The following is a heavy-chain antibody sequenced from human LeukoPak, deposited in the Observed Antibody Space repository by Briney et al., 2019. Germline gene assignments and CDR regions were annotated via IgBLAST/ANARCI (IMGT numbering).Heavy chain of an antibody. D-gene: IGHD1-7*01. CDR1: GYTFTEHF. V-gene: IGHV1-2*02. CDR3: ARDLRPANL. J-gene: IGHJ4*02. Sequence: ASVKVSCKASGYTFTEHFIHWVRQAPGQGLQYMGWIHPASANTVYAQMFHGRVTLTRDTPATTPYMGLSGLRSDDTAVYYCARDLRPANLWGQGTLVTVSS. CDR2: IHPASANT.